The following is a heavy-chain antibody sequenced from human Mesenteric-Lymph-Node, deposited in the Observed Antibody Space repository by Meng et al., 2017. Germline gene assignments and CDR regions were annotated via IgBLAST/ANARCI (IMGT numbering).Heavy chain of an antibody. J-gene: IGHJ4*02. CDR1: GYTFTDHY. CDR2: INPNSGGT. D-gene: IGHD3-10*01. V-gene: IGHV1-2*02. CDR3: ARDYGGPFTMVRGVIDY. Sequence: ASVKVSCKASGYTFTDHYMHWVRQAPGQGLEWMGWINPNSGGTNYAQKFQGRVTMTRDTSISTAYMELSRLRSDDTAVYYCARDYGGPFTMVRGVIDYWGQGTLVTVSS.